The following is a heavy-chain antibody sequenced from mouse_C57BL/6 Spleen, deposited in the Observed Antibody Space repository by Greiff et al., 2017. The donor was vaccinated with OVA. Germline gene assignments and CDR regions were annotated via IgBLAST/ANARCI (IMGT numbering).Heavy chain of an antibody. V-gene: IGHV6-3*01. CDR1: GFTFSNYW. CDR2: IRLKSDNYAT. CDR3: TGRFIYYGNYYFDY. D-gene: IGHD2-1*01. Sequence: EVQVVESGGGLVQPGGSMKLSCVASGFTFSNYWMNWVRQSPEKGLEWVAQIRLKSDNYATHYAESVKGRFTISRDDSKSSVYLQMNNLRAEDTGIYYCTGRFIYYGNYYFDYWGQGTTLTVSS. J-gene: IGHJ2*01.